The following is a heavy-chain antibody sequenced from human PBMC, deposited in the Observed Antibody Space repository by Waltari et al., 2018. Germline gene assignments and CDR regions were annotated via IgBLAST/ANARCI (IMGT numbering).Heavy chain of an antibody. V-gene: IGHV1-3*01. Sequence: QVQLVQSGAEVKKPGASVKVSCKASGYTFTSYAMHWVRQAPGQRLEWMGWINAGNGNTKYSQKFQGRITITRDTSASTAYMELSSLRSEDTAVYYCARVFNRYSKDLVYWGQGTLVTVSS. CDR1: GYTFTSYA. J-gene: IGHJ4*02. D-gene: IGHD6-13*01. CDR2: INAGNGNT. CDR3: ARVFNRYSKDLVY.